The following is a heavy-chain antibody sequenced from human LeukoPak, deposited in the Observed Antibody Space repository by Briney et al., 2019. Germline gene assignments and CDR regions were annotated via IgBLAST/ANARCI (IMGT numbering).Heavy chain of an antibody. CDR2: ISWNSGSI. CDR1: GFTFDDYA. D-gene: IGHD6-13*01. J-gene: IGHJ3*02. CDR3: AKDLSSSWYGDAFDI. V-gene: IGHV3-9*01. Sequence: PGRSLRLSCAASGFTFDDYAMHWVRQAPGKGLEWVSGISWNSGSIGYADSVKGRFTISRDNAKNSLYLQMNSLRAEDTALYYCAKDLSSSWYGDAFDIWGQGTMVTVSS.